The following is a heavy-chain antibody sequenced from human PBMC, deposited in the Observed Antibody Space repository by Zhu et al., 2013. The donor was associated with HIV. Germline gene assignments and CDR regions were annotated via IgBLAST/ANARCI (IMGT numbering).Heavy chain of an antibody. CDR1: GYTFTNYG. Sequence: QVQLVQSGAEVKKPGASVKVSCKASGYTFTNYGVAWVRQAPGQGLDWMGWISAYNGETMYAQKFQGRVTMTTDTSTSTAYMELRSLRSDDTAVYYCARDCGSYCYLDYWGREPGHRLL. D-gene: IGHD1-26*01. CDR2: ISAYNGET. CDR3: ARDCGSYCYLDY. J-gene: IGHJ4*03. V-gene: IGHV1-18*04.